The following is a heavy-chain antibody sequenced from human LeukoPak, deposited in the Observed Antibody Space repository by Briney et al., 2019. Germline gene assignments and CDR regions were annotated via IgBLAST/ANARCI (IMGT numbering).Heavy chain of an antibody. CDR1: GLTFSTYW. J-gene: IGHJ4*02. Sequence: GGSLRLSCEAPGLTFSTYWMSWVRQPPWKGLEWVAHIKEDGTQEYYVDAVNGRFTISRDNAKNTLYLQMNSLRAEDAAVYYCTRGSEWEPLYYFDYWGQGSLVTVSS. CDR2: IKEDGTQE. D-gene: IGHD1-26*01. V-gene: IGHV3-7*04. CDR3: TRGSEWEPLYYFDY.